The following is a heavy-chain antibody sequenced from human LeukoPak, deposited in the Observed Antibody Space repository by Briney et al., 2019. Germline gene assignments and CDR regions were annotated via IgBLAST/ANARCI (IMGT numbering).Heavy chain of an antibody. CDR1: GFSLDDFA. D-gene: IGHD2-21*01. CDR3: AKEGSPIPYYFDC. V-gene: IGHV3-43*02. J-gene: IGHJ4*02. CDR2: ISGDGGST. Sequence: GGSLRLSCAASGFSLDDFAMHWVRQGPGKGLEWVFLISGDGGSTEYADSVKGRFTISRDNSKNSLFLQMNSLRTEDSAFYYCAKEGSPIPYYFDCWGQGTLVTVSS.